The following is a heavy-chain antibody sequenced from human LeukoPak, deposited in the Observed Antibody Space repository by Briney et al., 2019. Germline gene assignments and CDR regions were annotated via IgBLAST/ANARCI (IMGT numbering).Heavy chain of an antibody. V-gene: IGHV3-48*01. CDR2: ISSSSSTI. D-gene: IGHD6-13*01. CDR3: ARRIAAAGNDAFDI. CDR1: GFTFMSYS. J-gene: IGHJ3*02. Sequence: PGGSLRLSCAAFGFTFMSYSMNCVRRAPGKGLGWGSCISSSSSTIYYAASVKGRYTISRDNAKNALYLQMHSLRAEDTAVYYCARRIAAAGNDAFDIWGQGTMVTVSS.